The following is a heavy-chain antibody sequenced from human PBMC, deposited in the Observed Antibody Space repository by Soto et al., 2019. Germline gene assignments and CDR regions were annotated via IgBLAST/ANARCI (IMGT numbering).Heavy chain of an antibody. CDR3: ARDQGGYRYGHSYYGMDV. J-gene: IGHJ6*02. CDR2: IIPIFGTA. CDR1: GGTFSSYA. D-gene: IGHD5-18*01. V-gene: IGHV1-69*06. Sequence: ASVKVSCKASGGTFSSYAISWVRQAPGQGLEWMGGIIPIFGTANYAQKFQGRVTITADKSTSTAYMELSSLRSEDTAVYYCARDQGGYRYGHSYYGMDVWGQGTTVTVYS.